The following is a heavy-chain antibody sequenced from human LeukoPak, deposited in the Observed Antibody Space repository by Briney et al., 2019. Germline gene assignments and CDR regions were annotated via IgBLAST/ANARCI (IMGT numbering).Heavy chain of an antibody. CDR1: GFTFSNYA. Sequence: GGSLRLSCSASGFTFSNYAMSWVRQAPGKGLEWVSGITSSGSNTYYADSVKGRFTISRDNSKNTLYLQMNSLRAEDTAVYYCAKRGCDTNGCPYYFDYCGQRTLVSVSS. CDR2: ITSSGSNT. V-gene: IGHV3-23*01. CDR3: AKRGCDTNGCPYYFDY. J-gene: IGHJ4*02. D-gene: IGHD2-8*01.